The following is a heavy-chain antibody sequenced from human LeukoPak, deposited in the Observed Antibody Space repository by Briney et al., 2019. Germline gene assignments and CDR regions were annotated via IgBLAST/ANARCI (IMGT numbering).Heavy chain of an antibody. J-gene: IGHJ5*02. Sequence: GGSLRLSCAASGFTFSSYWMSWVRQAPGKGLEWVANIKQDGSEKYYVDSVKGRFTISRDNSKNTLYLQMNSLRAEDTAVYYCARGPTYSSSWYVSWFDPWGQGTLVTVSS. V-gene: IGHV3-7*03. CDR3: ARGPTYSSSWYVSWFDP. CDR2: IKQDGSEK. CDR1: GFTFSSYW. D-gene: IGHD6-13*01.